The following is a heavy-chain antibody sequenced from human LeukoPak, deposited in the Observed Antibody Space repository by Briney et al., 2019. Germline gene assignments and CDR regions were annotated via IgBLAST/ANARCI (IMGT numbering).Heavy chain of an antibody. Sequence: SETLSLTCTVSGYSISSGYYWGWIRQPPGKGLEWIGSIYYSGSTYYNPSLKSRVTISVDTSKNQFSLKLSSVTAADTAVYYCARTRDKDIVATIWGQGTLVTVSS. CDR3: ARTRDKDIVATI. J-gene: IGHJ4*02. CDR1: GYSISSGYY. V-gene: IGHV4-38-2*02. D-gene: IGHD5-12*01. CDR2: IYYSGST.